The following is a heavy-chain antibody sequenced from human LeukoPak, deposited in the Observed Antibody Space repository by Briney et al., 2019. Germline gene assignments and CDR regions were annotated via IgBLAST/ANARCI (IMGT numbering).Heavy chain of an antibody. D-gene: IGHD3-22*01. CDR2: INHSGST. CDR3: ARVIGYYDSSGYYYGYYFDY. Sequence: KPSETLSLTCAVYGGSFSGYYWNWIRQPPGKGLEWIGEINHSGSTNYNPSLKSRVTISVDTSKNQFSLKLSSVTAADTAVYYCARVIGYYDSSGYYYGYYFDYWGQGTLVTVSS. J-gene: IGHJ4*02. CDR1: GGSFSGYY. V-gene: IGHV4-34*01.